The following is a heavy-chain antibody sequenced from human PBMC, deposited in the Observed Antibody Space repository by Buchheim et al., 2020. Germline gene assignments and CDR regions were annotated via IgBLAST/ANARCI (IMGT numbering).Heavy chain of an antibody. CDR2: LSANGGEA. D-gene: IGHD3-3*01. CDR1: GFVFSTYS. Sequence: EVQLLESGGGLVQAGGSLRLSCAASGFVFSTYSMNWVRQAPGKGPEWVSILSANGGEAHYADSVKGRFTISRDNSKNTLCLQLNSLRADDTAVYYCARGASTITRHFDNWGQGTL. J-gene: IGHJ4*01. CDR3: ARGASTITRHFDN. V-gene: IGHV3-23*01.